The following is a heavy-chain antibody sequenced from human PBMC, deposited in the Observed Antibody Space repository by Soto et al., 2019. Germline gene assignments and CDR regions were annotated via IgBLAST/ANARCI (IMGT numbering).Heavy chain of an antibody. Sequence: QVQLQESGPGLVEPSQTLSLTCTVSGGSISSGDYFWSWIRQSPGKGLEWIGHIYNSGSTYNNPSLTRRVTTSAATSNNQFSLKLSSVTAADTAVSYWARGPSGDKVDYWGQGILVTVSS. CDR2: IYNSGST. CDR1: GGSISSGDYF. V-gene: IGHV4-30-4*01. J-gene: IGHJ4*02. D-gene: IGHD1-26*01. CDR3: ARGPSGDKVDY.